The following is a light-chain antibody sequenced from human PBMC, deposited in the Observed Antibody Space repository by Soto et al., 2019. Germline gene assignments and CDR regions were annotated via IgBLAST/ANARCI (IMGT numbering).Light chain of an antibody. Sequence: QSALTQPHSASGSPGQSVTISCTGTSSDVGGYNYVSWYQQHSGKAPNLMIYEVSKRPSGVPDRFSGSKSGNTASLTVSGLQAEDEADYFCSSYAGSNNFEVFGGGTKLTVL. CDR1: SSDVGGYNY. CDR2: EVS. CDR3: SSYAGSNNFEV. V-gene: IGLV2-8*01. J-gene: IGLJ2*01.